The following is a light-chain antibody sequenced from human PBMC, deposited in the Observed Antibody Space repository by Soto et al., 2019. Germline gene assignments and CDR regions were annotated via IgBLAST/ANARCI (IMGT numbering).Light chain of an antibody. J-gene: IGKJ3*01. CDR3: QNYNTYSQFT. Sequence: DIPMTQSPSSLSASVGDRVTITCRASQGIADYLAWYQQKPGKVPKLLIYGASTLQSGVPSRYSGSGSGTDFTLTISSLQPEDAATYYCQNYNTYSQFTFGPGTKVDIE. CDR1: QGIADY. V-gene: IGKV1-27*01. CDR2: GAS.